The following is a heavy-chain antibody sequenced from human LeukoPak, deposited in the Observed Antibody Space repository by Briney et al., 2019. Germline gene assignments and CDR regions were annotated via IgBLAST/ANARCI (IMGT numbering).Heavy chain of an antibody. D-gene: IGHD6-13*01. CDR3: ASPGMTAAGTKAFDI. J-gene: IGHJ3*02. CDR1: GYTFTGYY. Sequence: ASVKVSCKASGYTFTGYYMHWVRQAPGQGLEWMGWINPNSGGTNYAQKFQGRVTMTRDTSISTAYMELGRLRSDDTAVYYCASPGMTAAGTKAFDIWGQGTMVTVSS. V-gene: IGHV1-2*02. CDR2: INPNSGGT.